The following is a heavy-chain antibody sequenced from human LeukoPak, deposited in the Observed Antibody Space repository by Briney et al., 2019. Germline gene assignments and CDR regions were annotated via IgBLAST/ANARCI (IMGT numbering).Heavy chain of an antibody. V-gene: IGHV3-30*04. D-gene: IGHD3-10*01. CDR1: GFTFSSYA. J-gene: IGHJ4*02. CDR2: ISYDGSNK. Sequence: GGSLRLSCAASGFTFSSYAMHWVRQAPGKGLEWVAVISYDGSNKYYADSVKGRFTISRDNSKNTLYLQMNSLRAEDTAVYYCAKDGMVGGLGEFDYWGQGTLVTVSS. CDR3: AKDGMVGGLGEFDY.